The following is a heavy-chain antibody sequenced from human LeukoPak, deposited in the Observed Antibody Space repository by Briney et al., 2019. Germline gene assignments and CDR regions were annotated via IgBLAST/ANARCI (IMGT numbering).Heavy chain of an antibody. D-gene: IGHD3-3*01. J-gene: IGHJ6*02. CDR1: GFTVSSNY. CDR3: ARSGAFNYGMDV. CDR2: IYSGGST. V-gene: IGHV3-53*01. Sequence: GGSLRLSCAASGFTVSSNYMSWVRQAPGKGLEWVSVIYSGGSTYYADSVKGRFTISRDNSKNTLYLQMNSLRAEDTAVYYCARSGAFNYGMDVWGQGTTVTVFS.